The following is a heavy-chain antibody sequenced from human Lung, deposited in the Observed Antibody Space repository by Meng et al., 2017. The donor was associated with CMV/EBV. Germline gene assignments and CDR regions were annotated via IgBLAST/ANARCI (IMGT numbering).Heavy chain of an antibody. V-gene: IGHV4-39*01. CDR3: SGHWWETTHNWYFDL. Sequence: SXXVSGGSISSSSYYWGWIRQPPGKGLEWIGSIYYSGSTYYNPSLKSRVTISVDTSKNQFSLKLSSVTAADTAVYYCSGHWWETTHNWYFDLWGRGTXVTVSS. D-gene: IGHD1-26*01. J-gene: IGHJ2*01. CDR1: GGSISSSSYY. CDR2: IYYSGST.